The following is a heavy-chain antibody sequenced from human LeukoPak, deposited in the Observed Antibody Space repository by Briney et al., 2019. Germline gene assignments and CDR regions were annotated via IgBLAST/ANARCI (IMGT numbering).Heavy chain of an antibody. Sequence: ASVTVSCTASGGTFSSYANSWVRHAPGQGLEWMGGIIPIFGTANYAQKFQGRVTITADKSTRIAYMELSSLRSEDTAVYYCARSCSFFGYFDLWGRGTLVTVSS. J-gene: IGHJ2*01. V-gene: IGHV1-69*06. CDR3: ARSCSFFGYFDL. D-gene: IGHD6-13*01. CDR1: GGTFSSYA. CDR2: IIPIFGTA.